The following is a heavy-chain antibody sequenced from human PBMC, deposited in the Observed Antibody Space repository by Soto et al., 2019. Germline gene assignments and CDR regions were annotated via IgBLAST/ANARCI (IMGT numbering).Heavy chain of an antibody. CDR2: ISAYNGNT. D-gene: IGHD3-3*01. CDR3: ARDTTYYDFWSGPERDYGMDV. V-gene: IGHV1-18*04. Sequence: EASVKVSCKASGYTFTSYGISWGPQAPGQGLEWMGWISAYNGNTNYAQKLQGRVTMTTDTSTSTAYMELRSLRSDDTAVYYCARDTTYYDFWSGPERDYGMDVWGQGTTVTVSS. J-gene: IGHJ6*02. CDR1: GYTFTSYG.